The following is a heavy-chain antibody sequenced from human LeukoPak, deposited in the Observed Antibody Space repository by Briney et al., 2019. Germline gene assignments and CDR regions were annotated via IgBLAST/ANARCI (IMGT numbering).Heavy chain of an antibody. J-gene: IGHJ4*02. CDR1: GYTFTSYG. Sequence: ASVNVSCKASGYTFTSYGISWVRQAPGQGLEWMGWISAYNGNTNYAQKLQGRVTMTTDTSTSTAYMELRSLRSDDTAVYYCSRGLRGATTGDYWGQGTLVTVSS. D-gene: IGHD1-26*01. CDR2: ISAYNGNT. V-gene: IGHV1-18*01. CDR3: SRGLRGATTGDY.